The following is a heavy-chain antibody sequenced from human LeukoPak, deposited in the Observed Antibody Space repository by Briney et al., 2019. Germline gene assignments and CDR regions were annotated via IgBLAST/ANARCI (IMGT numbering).Heavy chain of an antibody. J-gene: IGHJ3*02. CDR1: GFTFSSYS. V-gene: IGHV3-48*01. CDR3: AREGPRGAFDI. Sequence: GGSLRLSCAASGFTFSSYSMNWVRQAPGKGLEWVSYISSSSSTIYYADSVKGRFTISRDNAKNSLYLQMNSLRAEDTAVYYCAREGPRGAFDICGQGTMVTVSS. D-gene: IGHD3-10*01. CDR2: ISSSSSTI.